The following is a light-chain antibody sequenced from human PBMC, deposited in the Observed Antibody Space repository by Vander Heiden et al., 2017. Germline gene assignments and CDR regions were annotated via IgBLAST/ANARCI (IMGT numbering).Light chain of an antibody. CDR3: AAWDGSLNVVL. CDR2: ANN. Sequence: ISCSGSSPNIGSNTVNWYQHHPGTAPRLLISANNQRPSGVPDRFSDSKSGTSAALAIGGLQSENEADYYCAAWDGSLNVVLFGGGTKVTVL. V-gene: IGLV1-44*01. CDR1: SPNIGSNT. J-gene: IGLJ2*01.